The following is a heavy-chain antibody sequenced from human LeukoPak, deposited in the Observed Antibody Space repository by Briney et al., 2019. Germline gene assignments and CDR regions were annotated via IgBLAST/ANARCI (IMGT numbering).Heavy chain of an antibody. V-gene: IGHV4-4*02. D-gene: IGHD6-19*01. CDR1: GGSISRSNW. J-gene: IGHJ4*02. CDR3: ARQEYSSGRLRDY. CDR2: IYHSGAT. Sequence: SETLSLTCAVSGGSISRSNWWNWVRQPPGKGLEWIGEIYHSGATNYNPSLKSRVTISVDTSKNQFSLKLSSVTAADTAVYYCARQEYSSGRLRDYWGQGTLVTVSS.